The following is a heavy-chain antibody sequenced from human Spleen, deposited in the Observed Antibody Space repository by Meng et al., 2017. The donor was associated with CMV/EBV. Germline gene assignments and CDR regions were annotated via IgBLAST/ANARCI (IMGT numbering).Heavy chain of an antibody. Sequence: ASVKVSCKASGYMFTNYGVSWVRQAPGQGLEWMGWITPYNGNTNYPRRLQGRVTMTTDTSTTTAYMEPRSLRSDDTAVYYCARVRFYSDSRYGMDVWGQGTTVTVSS. J-gene: IGHJ6*02. D-gene: IGHD1-26*01. V-gene: IGHV1-18*01. CDR2: ITPYNGNT. CDR3: ARVRFYSDSRYGMDV. CDR1: GYMFTNYG.